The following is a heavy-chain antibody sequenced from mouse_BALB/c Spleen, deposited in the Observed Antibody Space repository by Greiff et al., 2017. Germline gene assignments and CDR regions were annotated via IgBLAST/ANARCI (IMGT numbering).Heavy chain of an antibody. Sequence: QDQLQQPGAELVRPGASVKLSCKASGYTFTSYWINWVKQRPGQGLEWIGNIYPSDSYTNYNQKFKDKATLTVDKSSSTAYMQLSSPTSEDSAVYYCTRDDYDYDSFAYWGQGTLVTVSA. D-gene: IGHD2-4*01. CDR3: TRDDYDYDSFAY. CDR2: IYPSDSYT. CDR1: GYTFTSYW. V-gene: IGHV1-69*02. J-gene: IGHJ3*01.